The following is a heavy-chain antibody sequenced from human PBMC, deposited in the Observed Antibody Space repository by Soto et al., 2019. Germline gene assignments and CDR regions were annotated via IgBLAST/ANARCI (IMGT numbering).Heavy chain of an antibody. CDR2: ISGSGGST. V-gene: IGHV3-23*01. J-gene: IGHJ4*02. D-gene: IGHD1-26*01. CDR1: GFTFNNYA. CDR3: AKAQWETILSFPDY. Sequence: SLRLSCAASGFTFNNYAMNWVRQAPGKWLEWVSVISGSGGSTHYADSVKGRFTISRDNSKNTLYLQMNSLRAEDTAVYYCAKAQWETILSFPDYWGPGTLVTVSS.